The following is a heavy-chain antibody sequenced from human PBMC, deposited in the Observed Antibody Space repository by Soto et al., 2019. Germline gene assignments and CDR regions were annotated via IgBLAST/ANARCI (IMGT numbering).Heavy chain of an antibody. D-gene: IGHD2-21*01. J-gene: IGHJ5*01. CDR1: GYTFFTYD. CDR2: ISTYSGDT. CDR3: ARHHGPPTSEHWFDT. V-gene: IGHV1-18*01. Sequence: QVHLVQSGVEVKTPGASVKVSCQASGYTFFTYDISWVRQAPGQGLEWMGWISTYSGDTKYAQKFQGRVTMTTDTSTTTDYLELRSLISDDTAVYYCARHHGPPTSEHWFDTWGHGTLVTVSS.